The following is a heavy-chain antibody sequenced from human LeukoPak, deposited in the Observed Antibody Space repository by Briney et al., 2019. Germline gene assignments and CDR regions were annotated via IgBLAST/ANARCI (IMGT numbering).Heavy chain of an antibody. V-gene: IGHV4-61*02. D-gene: IGHD4-23*01. CDR2: IYTSGIT. Sequence: SQTLSLTCTVSGGSISSGSYYWSWIRQPAGKGLEWIGRIYTSGITNSNPSLKSRVTISVDTSKNHFSLKLSSVTAADTAVYYCARDSASVTVAFPDAFDIWGQGTMVTVSS. CDR3: ARDSASVTVAFPDAFDI. CDR1: GGSISSGSYY. J-gene: IGHJ3*02.